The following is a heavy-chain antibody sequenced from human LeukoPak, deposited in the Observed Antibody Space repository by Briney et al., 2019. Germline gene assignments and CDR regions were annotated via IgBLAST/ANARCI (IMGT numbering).Heavy chain of an antibody. CDR3: ARREVPAAPGSYYMDV. V-gene: IGHV4-59*08. CDR1: GGSIISYY. CDR2: IYYSGST. Sequence: SETLSLTCTYSGGSIISYYRSCIRQHPGKGLEWIGYIYYSGSTNYNPSLKSRVTISVDTSKNQFSLKLSSVTAADTVVYYCARREVPAAPGSYYMDVWGKGTTVTVSS. D-gene: IGHD2-2*01. J-gene: IGHJ6*03.